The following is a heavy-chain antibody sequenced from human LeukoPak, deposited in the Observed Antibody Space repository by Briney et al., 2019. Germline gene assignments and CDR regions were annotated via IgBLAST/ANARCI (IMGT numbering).Heavy chain of an antibody. D-gene: IGHD3-3*01. J-gene: IGHJ6*03. CDR1: GFTVSSNY. V-gene: IGHV3-53*01. CDR2: IYSGGST. Sequence: GGSLRLSCAASGFTVSSNYMSWVRQAPGKGLEWVSVIYSGGSTYYADSVKGRFTISRDNSKNTLYLQMNSLRAEDTAVYYCARDHYDFQYYYMDVWGKGTTVTVSS. CDR3: ARDHYDFQYYYMDV.